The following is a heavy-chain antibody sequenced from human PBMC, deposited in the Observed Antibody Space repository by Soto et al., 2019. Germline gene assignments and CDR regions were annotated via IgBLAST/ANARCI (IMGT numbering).Heavy chain of an antibody. V-gene: IGHV3-30-3*01. CDR1: GFTFSSYA. CDR3: ARDRGSKSYYYYGMDV. D-gene: IGHD2-2*01. CDR2: ISYDGSNK. J-gene: IGHJ6*02. Sequence: QVQLVESGGGVVQPGRSLRLSCADSGFTFSSYAMHWVRQAPGKGLEWVAVISYDGSNKYYADSVKGRFTISRDNSKNTLYVQMNSLRAEDTAVYYCARDRGSKSYYYYGMDVWGQGTTVTVSS.